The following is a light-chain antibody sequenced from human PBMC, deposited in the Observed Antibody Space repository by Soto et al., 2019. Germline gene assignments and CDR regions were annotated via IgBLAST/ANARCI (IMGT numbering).Light chain of an antibody. CDR1: QSVSSSY. CDR3: QQYGRSPWT. CDR2: DAS. J-gene: IGKJ1*01. V-gene: IGKV3-20*01. Sequence: ESVLTQSPGTLSLSPGDRATLSCRASQSVSSSYLAWYQQKPGQAPRLLIYDASSRATGIPDRFSGSGSGTDFTLIISRLEPEEFAVYYCQQYGRSPWTVGQGTKVDIK.